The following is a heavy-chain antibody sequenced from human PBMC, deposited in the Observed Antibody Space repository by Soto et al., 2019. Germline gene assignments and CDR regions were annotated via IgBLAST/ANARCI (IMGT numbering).Heavy chain of an antibody. J-gene: IGHJ4*02. CDR3: ARREYCRGGRGYGGEFDY. Sequence: GDSLKMSCHCSGYSFTNYWIGLVPQMPGKGLEWMGIIYPCDSDTRYSPSFQGQVTISADKSISTAYLQWSSLKASDTAMYYCARREYCRGGRGYGGEFDYWGQGTLV. CDR1: GYSFTNYW. CDR2: IYPCDSDT. V-gene: IGHV5-51*01. D-gene: IGHD2-15*01.